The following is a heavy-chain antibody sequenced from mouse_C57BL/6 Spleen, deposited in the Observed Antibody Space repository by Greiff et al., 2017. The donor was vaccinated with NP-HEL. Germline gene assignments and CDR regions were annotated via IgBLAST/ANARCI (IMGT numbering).Heavy chain of an antibody. Sequence: LQQSGASVKISCKASGYAFSSYWMNWVKQRPGKGLEWIGQIYPGDGDTNYNGKFKGKATLTADKSSSTAYMQLSSLTSEDSAVYFCAGDSSGYLYWGQGTTLTVSS. CDR1: GYAFSSYW. CDR2: IYPGDGDT. J-gene: IGHJ2*01. CDR3: AGDSSGYLY. V-gene: IGHV1-80*01. D-gene: IGHD3-2*02.